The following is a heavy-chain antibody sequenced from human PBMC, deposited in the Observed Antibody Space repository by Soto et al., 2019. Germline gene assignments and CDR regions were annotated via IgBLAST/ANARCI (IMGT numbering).Heavy chain of an antibody. Sequence: SETLSLTCTVSGGSISGGGYYWSWIRQHLGKGLEWIGYIYYSGSTYYNPSLKSRVTISVDTSKNQFSLKLSSVTAADTAVYYCARDGSRYYYDTSGYPQDHYYYGMDVWGQGTTVTVSS. V-gene: IGHV4-31*03. CDR3: ARDGSRYYYDTSGYPQDHYYYGMDV. CDR2: IYYSGST. D-gene: IGHD3-22*01. CDR1: GGSISGGGYY. J-gene: IGHJ6*02.